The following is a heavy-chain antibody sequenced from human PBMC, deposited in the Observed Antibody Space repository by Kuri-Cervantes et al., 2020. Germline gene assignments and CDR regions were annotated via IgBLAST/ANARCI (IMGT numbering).Heavy chain of an antibody. Sequence: ASVKVSCKASGYTFTGYYIHWVQQAPGQGLEWMGWINPSSGDTNYAQKFQGRVTMTRDTSISTAYMDLSRLRSDDTAVYYCAREAPSWYGSGDWYFDLWGRGTLVTVSS. CDR3: AREAPSWYGSGDWYFDL. CDR1: GYTFTGYY. V-gene: IGHV1-2*02. J-gene: IGHJ2*01. D-gene: IGHD3-10*01. CDR2: INPSSGDT.